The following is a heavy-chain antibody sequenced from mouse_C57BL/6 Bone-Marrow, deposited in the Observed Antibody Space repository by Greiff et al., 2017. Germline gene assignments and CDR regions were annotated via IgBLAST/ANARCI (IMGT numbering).Heavy chain of an antibody. D-gene: IGHD1-1*01. J-gene: IGHJ1*03. V-gene: IGHV1-85*01. Sequence: QVQLQQSGPELVKPGASVKLSCKASGYTFTRYDINWVKQRPGQGLEWIGWIYPRDGSTKYNEKFNGTATLTVDTSSSTAYMELHSLKAEDSAVYFCARVEFDGSSVDWYVEVWGTGTTVTVSS. CDR2: IYPRDGST. CDR3: ARVEFDGSSVDWYVEV. CDR1: GYTFTRYD.